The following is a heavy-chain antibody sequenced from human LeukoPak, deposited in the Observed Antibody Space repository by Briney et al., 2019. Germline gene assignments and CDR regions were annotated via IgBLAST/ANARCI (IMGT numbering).Heavy chain of an antibody. Sequence: GGSLRLSCAASGFTFSSYGMSWVRQAPGRGLEWVSIISSGSSAIFSADALKGRFTISRDDAKNLLYLDMNSLRAEDTAVYYCARDLAVGISAINWFDPWGQGTLVTVSS. V-gene: IGHV3-21*01. CDR2: ISSGSSAI. CDR1: GFTFSSYG. D-gene: IGHD5-18*01. CDR3: ARDLAVGISAINWFDP. J-gene: IGHJ5*02.